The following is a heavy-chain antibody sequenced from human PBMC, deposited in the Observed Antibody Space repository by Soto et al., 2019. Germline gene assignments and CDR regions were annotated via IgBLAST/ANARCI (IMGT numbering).Heavy chain of an antibody. Sequence: QVQLVQSGAEVKKPGSSVKVSCKASGGTFSSYTISWVRQAPGQGLEWMGRIIPILGIANYAQKFQGRVTITADKSTSTAYMELGSLRSEDTAVYYCARERSSRNYYGSGSYYNGESWFDPWGQGTLVTVSS. J-gene: IGHJ5*02. CDR3: ARERSSRNYYGSGSYYNGESWFDP. D-gene: IGHD3-10*01. CDR1: GGTFSSYT. V-gene: IGHV1-69*08. CDR2: IIPILGIA.